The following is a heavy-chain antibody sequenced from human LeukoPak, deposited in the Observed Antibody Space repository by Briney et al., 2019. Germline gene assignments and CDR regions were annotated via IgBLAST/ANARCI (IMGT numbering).Heavy chain of an antibody. CDR2: IYHSGST. CDR1: GYSISSGYY. V-gene: IGHV4-38-2*02. CDR3: AKDLYRYYDILTGYYKHPKGCAFDI. D-gene: IGHD3-9*01. Sequence: PSETLSLTCTVSGYSISSGYYWGWIRQPPGKGLEWIGSIYHSGSTYYNPSLKSRVTISVDTSKNQFSLKLSSVTAADTAVYYCAKDLYRYYDILTGYYKHPKGCAFDIWGQGTMVTVSS. J-gene: IGHJ3*02.